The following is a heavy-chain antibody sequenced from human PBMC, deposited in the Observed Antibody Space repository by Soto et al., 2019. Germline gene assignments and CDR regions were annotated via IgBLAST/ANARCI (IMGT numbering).Heavy chain of an antibody. D-gene: IGHD1-1*01. CDR3: ARTYVPGIAGFDP. J-gene: IGHJ5*02. V-gene: IGHV3-74*01. CDR2: MSGDGKTI. CDR1: GFTFSNYF. Sequence: QPGVSLRLSCAASGFTFSNYFMHWVRQVPGEGLVWVSRMSGDGKTISYADSVKGRFTISRDNAKNTLYLQMNSLRVEDTAVYYCARTYVPGIAGFDPWGQGTLVTVSS.